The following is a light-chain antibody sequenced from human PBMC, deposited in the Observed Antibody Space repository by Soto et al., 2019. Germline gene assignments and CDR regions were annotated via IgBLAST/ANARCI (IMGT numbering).Light chain of an antibody. CDR2: GAS. J-gene: IGKJ1*01. CDR3: QQYGSSPVT. Sequence: EIVLTQSPGTLSLSPGERATLSCRASQSVSSSFLAWYQQKPGQGPRLLIHGASFRATGIPDRFSCVGSGADFALTINRLEPEDVAVYYCQQYGSSPVTCGQGTKVDIK. V-gene: IGKV3-20*01. CDR1: QSVSSSF.